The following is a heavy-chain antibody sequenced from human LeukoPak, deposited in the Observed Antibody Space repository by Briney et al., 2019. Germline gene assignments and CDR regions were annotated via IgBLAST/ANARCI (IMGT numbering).Heavy chain of an antibody. D-gene: IGHD3-10*01. J-gene: IGHJ4*02. CDR3: AKDRPNFYEASGSYYKMKGDF. V-gene: IGHV3-23*01. Sequence: AGGSLRLSCAASGFTFNTHAMSWVRQAPEKGLEWVSSLTRTGRTTYYADSVKGRFTISRDNLKNTVYLQMNSLRGEDTAIYYCAKDRPNFYEASGSYYKMKGDFWGQGTLVTVSS. CDR1: GFTFNTHA. CDR2: LTRTGRTT.